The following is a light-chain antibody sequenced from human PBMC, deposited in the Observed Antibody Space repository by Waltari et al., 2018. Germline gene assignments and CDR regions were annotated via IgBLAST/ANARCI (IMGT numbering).Light chain of an antibody. CDR2: DAS. V-gene: IGKV3-20*01. CDR1: QSLRNNF. CDR3: QQYGRSPLT. J-gene: IGKJ4*01. Sequence: EILLTQSPGTLSLSPGERATLSCSASQSLRNNFLVGYQQKPGQAPRLLIYDASRRATGIPDRFSGSGSGTDFTLTISRLEPEDFAVYFCQQYGRSPLTFGGGTKVEIK.